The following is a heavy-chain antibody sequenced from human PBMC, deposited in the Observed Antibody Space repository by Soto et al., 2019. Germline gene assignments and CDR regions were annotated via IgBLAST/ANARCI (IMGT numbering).Heavy chain of an antibody. D-gene: IGHD6-19*01. CDR2: IYYSGST. J-gene: IGHJ4*02. V-gene: IGHV4-39*01. CDR3: ARRYSSGWLRMGTGFDY. Sequence: SETLSLTCTVSGGSISSSSYYWGWIRQPPGKGLEWIGSIYYSGSTYYNPSLKSRVTISVDTSKNQFSLKLSSVTAADTAVYYCARRYSSGWLRMGTGFDYWGQGTLVTVSS. CDR1: GGSISSSSYY.